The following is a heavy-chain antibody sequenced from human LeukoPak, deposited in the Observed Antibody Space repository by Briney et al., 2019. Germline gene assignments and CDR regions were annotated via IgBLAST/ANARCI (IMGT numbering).Heavy chain of an antibody. V-gene: IGHV1-69*05. CDR3: ASGTTDIVVVPATLRNYYFDY. D-gene: IGHD2-2*01. J-gene: IGHJ4*02. CDR2: IIPMFGTA. Sequence: SVKVSCKASGGTFSSYEISWVRQAPGQGLEWMGGIIPMFGTAKYAQKLQGRVTITTDKSTSTAYMELSSLRSEDTAVYYCASGTTDIVVVPATLRNYYFDYWGQGTLVTVSS. CDR1: GGTFSSYE.